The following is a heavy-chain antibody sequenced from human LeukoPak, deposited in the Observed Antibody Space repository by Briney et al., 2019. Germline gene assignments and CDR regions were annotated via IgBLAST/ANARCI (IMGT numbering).Heavy chain of an antibody. Sequence: PSETLSLTCTVSGGSISSYYWSWIRQPPGKGLEWIGYIYYIGSTNYNPSLKSRVTISVDTSKNQFSLKLSSVTAADTAVYYCARGGYSGYGEGFDYWGQGTLVTVSS. CDR2: IYYIGST. D-gene: IGHD5-12*01. CDR3: ARGGYSGYGEGFDY. CDR1: GGSISSYY. J-gene: IGHJ4*02. V-gene: IGHV4-59*13.